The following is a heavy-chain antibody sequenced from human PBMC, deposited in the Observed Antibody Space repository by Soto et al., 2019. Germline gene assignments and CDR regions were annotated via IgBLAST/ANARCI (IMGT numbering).Heavy chain of an antibody. CDR1: QFSFSSYW. V-gene: IGHV3-74*01. J-gene: IGHJ4*02. D-gene: IGHD6-13*01. CDR3: VREPWGFSGTWYDY. CDR2: INHDGSKT. Sequence: LRLSCAASQFSFSSYWMHWVRQVPGKGPAWVSRINHDGSKTEYADSVKGRFTISRDNTNNTLYLQMNSLRVEDTAMYYCVREPWGFSGTWYDYWGQGTLVTVSS.